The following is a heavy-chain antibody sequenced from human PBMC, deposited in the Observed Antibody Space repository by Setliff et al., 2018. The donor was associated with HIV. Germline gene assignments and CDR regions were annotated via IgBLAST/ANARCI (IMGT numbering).Heavy chain of an antibody. V-gene: IGHV1-18*01. J-gene: IGHJ4*02. Sequence: GASVKVSCKASGYTFSSYAITWVRQAPGQGLEWMGSINLYKDDTHYAQKFQDRVAMTADTSTNTVYMELRSLRSDDTAVYYCARGIGHCSGGYCNWGQGTLVTVS. CDR3: ARGIGHCSGGYCN. CDR1: GYTFSSYA. D-gene: IGHD2-15*01. CDR2: INLYKDDT.